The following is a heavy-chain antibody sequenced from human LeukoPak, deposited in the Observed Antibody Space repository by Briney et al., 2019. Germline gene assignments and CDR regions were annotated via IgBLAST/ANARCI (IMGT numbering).Heavy chain of an antibody. CDR3: AREVAAAFYFDY. D-gene: IGHD6-13*01. J-gene: IGHJ4*02. CDR2: INPNSGGT. Sequence: ASVKVSCKASGYTFTGYYMHWVRQAPGQGLEWMGWINPNSGGTNYAQKFQGRVTMTRDTSISTAYMELSRLRCDDTAVYYCAREVAAAFYFDYWGQGTLVTVSS. V-gene: IGHV1-2*02. CDR1: GYTFTGYY.